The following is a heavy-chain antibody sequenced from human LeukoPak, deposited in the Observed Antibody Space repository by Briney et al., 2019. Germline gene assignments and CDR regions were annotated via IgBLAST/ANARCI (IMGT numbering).Heavy chain of an antibody. CDR1: GYTFTTYG. V-gene: IGHV1-18*01. CDR3: ARTVTTSSYYFDY. J-gene: IGHJ4*02. Sequence: ASVKVSCKASGYTFTTYGVSWVRQAPGQGLEWMGWISGYDGNTNYAQKLRGRVTMTTDTSTSTAHMDLRSLRSDDTALYYCARTVTTSSYYFDYWGQGTLVTVSS. CDR2: ISGYDGNT. D-gene: IGHD4-17*01.